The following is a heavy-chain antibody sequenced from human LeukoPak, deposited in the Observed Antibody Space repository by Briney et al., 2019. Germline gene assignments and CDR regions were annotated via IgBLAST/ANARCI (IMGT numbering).Heavy chain of an antibody. CDR2: IYYSGST. V-gene: IGHV4-39*01. CDR3: ARLPYSGSYYVDY. Sequence: SETLSLTCTVSVGSISSSSSFWGWIRQPPGKGLEWIGTIYYSGSTYYNPSLKSRVTVSVDTSKNQFSLKLRSVTAADTAVYFCARLPYSGSYYVDYWGQGALVTVSS. J-gene: IGHJ4*02. D-gene: IGHD1-26*01. CDR1: VGSISSSSSF.